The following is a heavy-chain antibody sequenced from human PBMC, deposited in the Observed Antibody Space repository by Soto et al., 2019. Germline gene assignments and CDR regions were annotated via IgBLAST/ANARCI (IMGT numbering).Heavy chain of an antibody. J-gene: IGHJ4*02. CDR1: GFTFSSYG. Sequence: QVQLVESGGGVVQPGRSLRLSCAASGFTFSSYGMHWVRQAPGKGLEWVAVISYDGSNKYYADSVKGRFTISRDNSKNTLYLQMNSLRAEDTAVYYCAKAAHIVVVTALFDYWGQGTLVTVSS. CDR2: ISYDGSNK. CDR3: AKAAHIVVVTALFDY. D-gene: IGHD2-21*02. V-gene: IGHV3-30*18.